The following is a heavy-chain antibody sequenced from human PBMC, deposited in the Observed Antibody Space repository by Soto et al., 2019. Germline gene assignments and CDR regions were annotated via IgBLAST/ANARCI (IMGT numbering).Heavy chain of an antibody. Sequence: SGPTLVNPTETLTLTCTFYGFSLDTESMRVSWIRQPPGKALEWLARIDWDDDKFYTPSLKTRLTISKDTSKNQVVLTMTNMDLVDSGTYYCARDYGDYYFDYWGQGALVTVSS. CDR2: IDWDDDK. CDR1: GFSLDTESMR. D-gene: IGHD4-17*01. J-gene: IGHJ4*02. V-gene: IGHV2-70*04. CDR3: ARDYGDYYFDY.